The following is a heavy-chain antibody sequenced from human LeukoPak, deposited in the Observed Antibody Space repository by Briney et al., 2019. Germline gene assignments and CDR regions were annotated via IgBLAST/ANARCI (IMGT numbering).Heavy chain of an antibody. V-gene: IGHV1-2*02. D-gene: IGHD3-10*01. CDR3: ARDTIYGSGSYYTPDYYYYMDV. CDR2: INPNSGDT. J-gene: IGHJ6*03. CDR1: GYSFTGYY. Sequence: APVKVSCKASGYSFTGYYMHWVRQAPGQGLEWMGWINPNSGDTKYAQKFQGRVTMTRDTSISTVYMELSSLRSEDTAVYYCARDTIYGSGSYYTPDYYYYMDVWGKGTTVTISS.